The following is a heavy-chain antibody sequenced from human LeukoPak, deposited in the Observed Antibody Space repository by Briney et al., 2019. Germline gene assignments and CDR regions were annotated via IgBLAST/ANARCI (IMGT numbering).Heavy chain of an antibody. Sequence: SVKVSCKASGGTFSSYAISWVRQAPGQGLEWMGGIIPIFGTANYAQKFQGRVTITADESTSTAYMELSSLRSEDTAVYYCATARVYGDYVPWFDPWGQGTLVTVSS. D-gene: IGHD4-17*01. CDR1: GGTFSSYA. CDR2: IIPIFGTA. CDR3: ATARVYGDYVPWFDP. J-gene: IGHJ5*02. V-gene: IGHV1-69*13.